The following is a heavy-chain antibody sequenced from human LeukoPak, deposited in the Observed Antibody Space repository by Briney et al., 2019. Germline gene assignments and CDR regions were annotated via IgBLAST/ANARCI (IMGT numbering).Heavy chain of an antibody. CDR3: ARDGAGGFGELPIVGY. V-gene: IGHV1-69*04. CDR2: IIPILGIA. Sequence: SVKVSCKASGGTFSSYAISWVRQAPGQGLEWMGRIIPILGIANYAQKFQGRVTITAGKSTSTAYMELSSLRSEDTAVYYCARDGAGGFGELPIVGYWGQGTLVTVSS. CDR1: GGTFSSYA. J-gene: IGHJ4*02. D-gene: IGHD3-10*01.